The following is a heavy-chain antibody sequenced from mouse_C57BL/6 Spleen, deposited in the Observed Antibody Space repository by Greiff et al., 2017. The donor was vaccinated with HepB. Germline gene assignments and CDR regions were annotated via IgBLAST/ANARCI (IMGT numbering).Heavy chain of an antibody. Sequence: QVQLKESGPGLVAPSQSLSITCTVSGFSLTSYGVHWVRQPPGKGLEWLVVIWSDGSTTYNSALKSRMSISKDNSKSHVFLKMNSLQTDDTAMYYCARHGDYDGGFAYWGQGTLVTVSA. CDR3: ARHGDYDGGFAY. D-gene: IGHD2-4*01. CDR1: GFSLTSYG. CDR2: IWSDGST. J-gene: IGHJ3*01. V-gene: IGHV2-6-1*01.